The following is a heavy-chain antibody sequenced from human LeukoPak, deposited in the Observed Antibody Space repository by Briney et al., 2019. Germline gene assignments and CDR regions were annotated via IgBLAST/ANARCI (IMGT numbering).Heavy chain of an antibody. J-gene: IGHJ4*02. Sequence: GGSLRLSCAASGFTVSSNYMSWVRQAPGKGLEWVSLIYSGDSTNYADSVKGRFTISRDNSKNTLYLQMNNLRAEDTAVYYCARDHNSDYILGDWGQGTLVTVSS. CDR1: GFTVSSNY. D-gene: IGHD4-11*01. V-gene: IGHV3-53*01. CDR3: ARDHNSDYILGD. CDR2: IYSGDST.